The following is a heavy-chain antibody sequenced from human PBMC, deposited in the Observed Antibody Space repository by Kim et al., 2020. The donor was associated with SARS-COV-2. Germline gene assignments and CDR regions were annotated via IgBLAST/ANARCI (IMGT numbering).Heavy chain of an antibody. J-gene: IGHJ4*02. CDR3: ARDPYSSGWTDY. Sequence: NADAVKCRFTISRDNSKNTLYLQMNSLRAEDTAVYYCARDPYSSGWTDYWGQGTLVTVSS. V-gene: IGHV3-33*01. D-gene: IGHD6-19*01.